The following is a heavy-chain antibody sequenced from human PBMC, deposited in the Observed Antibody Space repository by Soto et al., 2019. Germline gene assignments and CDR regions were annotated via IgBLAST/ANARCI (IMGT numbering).Heavy chain of an antibody. J-gene: IGHJ6*02. CDR1: GFAFSTYA. D-gene: IGHD6-13*01. CDR2: ISGSGGSS. CDR3: AKVTKRAAAGRYEYYKYGMDV. V-gene: IGHV3-23*01. Sequence: HPGGSLRLSCAAAGFAFSTYAMTWVRQAPGKGLEWVSVISGSGGSSCYAASVKGRFTISRDNSKNTLFLQMNGLRAEDTAVYYCAKVTKRAAAGRYEYYKYGMDVWGQGTTVTVSS.